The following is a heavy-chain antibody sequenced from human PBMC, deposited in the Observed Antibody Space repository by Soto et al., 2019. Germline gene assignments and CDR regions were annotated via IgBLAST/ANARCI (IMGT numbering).Heavy chain of an antibody. CDR1: GDSVSSNSAG. Sequence: QVQLQQSSPGLVKPSQALSLTCDISGDSVSSNSAGWNWIRQTPSRGLEWLGRTYYKSKWYYTYAASVKSQITVSPDTSKNQFSLQLTSVTPEDTAVYYCARGSWDDVSGHYYMDVWDKGTTVTVSS. V-gene: IGHV6-1*01. J-gene: IGHJ6*03. D-gene: IGHD1-1*01. CDR2: TYYKSKWYY. CDR3: ARGSWDDVSGHYYMDV.